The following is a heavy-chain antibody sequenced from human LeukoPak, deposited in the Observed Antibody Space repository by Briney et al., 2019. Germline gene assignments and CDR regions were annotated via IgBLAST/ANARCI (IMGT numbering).Heavy chain of an antibody. CDR2: IYPGDSDT. J-gene: IGHJ6*02. V-gene: IGHV5-51*01. D-gene: IGHD2-2*01. CDR3: ARQKFGCSSTRCYAGAYYYYGMDV. CDR1: GYRFTSYW. Sequence: PGESLKISCKGSGYRFTSYWIAWVRQMPGKGLEWVGIIYPGDSDTRYSPSFQGQVTISADKSISTAYLQWSSLKAADTAMYDCARQKFGCSSTRCYAGAYYYYGMDVWGQGTTVTVSS.